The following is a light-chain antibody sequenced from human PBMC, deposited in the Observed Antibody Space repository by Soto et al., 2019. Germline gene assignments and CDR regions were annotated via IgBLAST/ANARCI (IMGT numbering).Light chain of an antibody. CDR2: AAS. J-gene: IGKJ4*01. Sequence: DIQMTHSPSSVSASVGDRVTITCRASQTLNNYLTWFQQKPGKAPKVLIYAASTLQSGVPSRFSGSGSGAEFTLTISSLQPEDFATYYCQQSFSPLLTFGGGTKVDIK. V-gene: IGKV1-39*01. CDR3: QQSFSPLLT. CDR1: QTLNNY.